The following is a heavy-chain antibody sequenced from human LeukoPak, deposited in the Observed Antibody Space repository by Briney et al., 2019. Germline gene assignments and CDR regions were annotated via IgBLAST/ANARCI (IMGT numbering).Heavy chain of an antibody. CDR3: ARDRLTMVRGVILWFDP. D-gene: IGHD3-10*01. CDR2: IWYDGSNK. CDR1: GFTFSSYG. Sequence: GRSLRLSCAASGFTFSSYGMHWVRQAPGKGLEWVAVIWYDGSNKYYADSVKGRFTISRDYSKNTLYLQMNSLRAEDTAVYYCARDRLTMVRGVILWFDPWGQGTLVTVSS. J-gene: IGHJ5*02. V-gene: IGHV3-33*01.